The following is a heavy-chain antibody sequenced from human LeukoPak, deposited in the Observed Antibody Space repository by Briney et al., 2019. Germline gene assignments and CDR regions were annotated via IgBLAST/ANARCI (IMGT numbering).Heavy chain of an antibody. J-gene: IGHJ4*02. V-gene: IGHV3-23*01. Sequence: GGSLRLSCAASGFTFSSYAIHWVRQAPGKGLEWVSAISVSGNTYHADSVKGRFTISRDSSKNTLYLQMNRLRAEDAAVYYCAKAPVTTCSGAYCYPFDYWGQGTLVTVSS. CDR2: ISVSGNT. CDR3: AKAPVTTCSGAYCYPFDY. CDR1: GFTFSSYA. D-gene: IGHD2-21*01.